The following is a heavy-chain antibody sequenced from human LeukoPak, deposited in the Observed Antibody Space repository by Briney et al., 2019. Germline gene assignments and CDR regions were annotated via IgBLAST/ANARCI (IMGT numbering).Heavy chain of an antibody. D-gene: IGHD1-1*01. Sequence: ASVKVSCKASGGTFSSYAISWVRQAPGQGLEWMGGIIPIFGTANYAQKFQGRVTITADESTSTAYMELSSLRSEDTAVYYCARGALEPGHSWFDPWGQGTLVTVSS. CDR3: ARGALEPGHSWFDP. J-gene: IGHJ5*02. CDR1: GGTFSSYA. CDR2: IIPIFGTA. V-gene: IGHV1-69*01.